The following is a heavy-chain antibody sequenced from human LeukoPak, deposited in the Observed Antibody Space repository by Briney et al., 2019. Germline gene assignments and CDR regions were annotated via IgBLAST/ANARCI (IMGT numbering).Heavy chain of an antibody. D-gene: IGHD1-26*01. CDR1: GGSISSGDYY. V-gene: IGHV4-30-4*01. Sequence: SQTLSLTCTVSGGSISSGDYYWSWIRQPPGKGLEWIGYIYYSGSTYYNPSLKSRVTISVDTSKNQFSLKLSSVTAADTAVYYCARGSGSYQLAEYFQHWGQGTLVTVSS. CDR2: IYYSGST. J-gene: IGHJ1*01. CDR3: ARGSGSYQLAEYFQH.